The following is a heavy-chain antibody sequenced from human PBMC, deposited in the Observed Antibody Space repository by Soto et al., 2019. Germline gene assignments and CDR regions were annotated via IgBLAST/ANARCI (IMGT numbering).Heavy chain of an antibody. V-gene: IGHV4-34*01. CDR2: INHSGST. CDR1: GGSFSGYY. CDR3: AKASYGDVGVYFLDY. Sequence: SETLSLTCAVYGGSFSGYYWSWIRQPPGKGLEWIGEINHSGSTNYNPSLKSRVTISVDTSKNQFSLRAEDTALYYCAKASYGDVGVYFLDYWGQGTVVTVSS. J-gene: IGHJ4*02. D-gene: IGHD4-17*01.